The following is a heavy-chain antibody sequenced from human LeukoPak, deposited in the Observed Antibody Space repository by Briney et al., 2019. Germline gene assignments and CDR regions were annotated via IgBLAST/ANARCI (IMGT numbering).Heavy chain of an antibody. J-gene: IGHJ4*02. CDR1: GGSISSGGYS. CDR3: ARGLNYYGSGSAFDY. CDR2: IYHSGNI. V-gene: IGHV4-30-2*01. Sequence: SETLSLTCAVSGGSISSGGYSWNWIRQPPGKGLEWIGYIYHSGNIYCNPSLRHRVSISVDRSKNQVSLMLSSVTAADSAVYYCARGLNYYGSGSAFDYWGQGTLVTVSS. D-gene: IGHD3-10*01.